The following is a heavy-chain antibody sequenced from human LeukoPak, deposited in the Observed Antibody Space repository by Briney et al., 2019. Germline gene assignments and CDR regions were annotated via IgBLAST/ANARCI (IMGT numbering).Heavy chain of an antibody. V-gene: IGHV3-21*01. J-gene: IGHJ4*02. CDR3: SRDLVVAGQEY. CDR2: INSGSKYV. CDR1: GFTFSSYS. D-gene: IGHD6-19*01. Sequence: GGSLRLSCAASGFTFSSYSMNWVRQAPGKGLEWVSSINSGSKYVYYADSVKGRFTIYRDNAKNSLYLQINSLRAEDTAVYYCSRDLVVAGQEYWGQGTLVTVSS.